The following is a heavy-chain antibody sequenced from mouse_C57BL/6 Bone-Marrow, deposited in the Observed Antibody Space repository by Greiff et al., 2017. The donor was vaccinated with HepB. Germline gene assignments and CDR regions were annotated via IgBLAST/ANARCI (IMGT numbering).Heavy chain of an antibody. Sequence: QVQLQQSGTELVKPGASVKISCKASGYAFSSSWMNWVKQRPGKGLEWIGRIYPGDGDTNYNGKFKGKATLTADKSSSTAYMQLSSLTSEDSAVYFCAREVGRREYYWYFDVWGTGTTVTVSS. D-gene: IGHD4-1*01. V-gene: IGHV1-82*01. J-gene: IGHJ1*03. CDR1: GYAFSSSW. CDR2: IYPGDGDT. CDR3: AREVGRREYYWYFDV.